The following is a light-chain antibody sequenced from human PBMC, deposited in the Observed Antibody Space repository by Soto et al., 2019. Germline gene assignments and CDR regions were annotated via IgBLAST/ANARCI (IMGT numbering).Light chain of an antibody. CDR2: KAY. V-gene: IGKV1-5*03. J-gene: IGKJ4*01. Sequence: DIQLTQSPSTLSASVGDRATITCRASQSISSWLAWYQQKPGKAPKLLVYKAYSLESGVPSRFSGRGSGTEFTLTISSLQPDDFATYYCQQYEAYPLTFGGGTKVEI. CDR3: QQYEAYPLT. CDR1: QSISSW.